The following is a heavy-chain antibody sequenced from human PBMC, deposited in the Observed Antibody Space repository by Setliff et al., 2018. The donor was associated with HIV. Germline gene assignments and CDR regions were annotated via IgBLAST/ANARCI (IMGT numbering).Heavy chain of an antibody. J-gene: IGHJ4*02. Sequence: SETLSLTCAVYGGSFTNYFWSWIRQSPGKGLEWIGEINHSGRTNYNPSLKSRVTISVDTSKNQFSLKLSSVTAADTAVFYCARLTTTYYYDSSAYYHPVWGQGTLVTVSS. CDR3: ARLTTTYYYDSSAYYHPV. D-gene: IGHD3-22*01. CDR2: INHSGRT. CDR1: GGSFTNYF. V-gene: IGHV4-34*01.